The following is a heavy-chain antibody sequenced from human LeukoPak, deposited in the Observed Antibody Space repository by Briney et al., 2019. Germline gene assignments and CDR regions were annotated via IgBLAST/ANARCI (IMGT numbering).Heavy chain of an antibody. V-gene: IGHV4-61*02. J-gene: IGHJ3*02. D-gene: IGHD2-15*01. Sequence: SETLSLTCTVSGGSISSGSYYWSWIRQPAGKGLEWIGRIYTSGGTNYNPSLKSRVTISVDTSKNQFSLKLSSVTAADTAVYYCARDGRKKLGYCSGGSCPTRFAFDIWGQGTMVTVSS. CDR3: ARDGRKKLGYCSGGSCPTRFAFDI. CDR2: IYTSGGT. CDR1: GGSISSGSYY.